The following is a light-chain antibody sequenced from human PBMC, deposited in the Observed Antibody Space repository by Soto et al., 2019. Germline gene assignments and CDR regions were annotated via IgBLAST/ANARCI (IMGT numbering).Light chain of an antibody. J-gene: IGKJ5*01. Sequence: EIVLTQSPATLSLSPGERATLSCRASQSVISYLAWYQQKPGQVPRLLIYDTSNRATGIPARFSGSGSGTDFTLTISSLEPEDFAVYSCQQRYSWPPITFGQGTRLEIK. CDR2: DTS. CDR3: QQRYSWPPIT. CDR1: QSVISY. V-gene: IGKV3-11*01.